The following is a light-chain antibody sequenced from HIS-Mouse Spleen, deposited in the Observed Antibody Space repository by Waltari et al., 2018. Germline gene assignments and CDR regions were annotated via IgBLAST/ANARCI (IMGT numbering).Light chain of an antibody. V-gene: IGLV2-8*01. CDR1: SSDGCGHNY. Sequence: QSALTQPPSASGSPGQSVTISCTGTSSDGCGHNYFSWYQQHPGKAPKLMIYEVSKRPSGVPDRFSGSKSGNTASLTVSGLQAEDEADYYCSSYAGSNNVVFGGGTKLTVL. CDR2: EVS. J-gene: IGLJ2*01. CDR3: SSYAGSNNVV.